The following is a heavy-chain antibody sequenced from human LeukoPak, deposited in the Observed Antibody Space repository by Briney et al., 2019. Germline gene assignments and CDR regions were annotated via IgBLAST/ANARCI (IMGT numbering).Heavy chain of an antibody. CDR3: ASSRFLEWLYLLDY. V-gene: IGHV1-2*02. J-gene: IGHJ4*02. Sequence: ASVKVSCKAFGYTFTGYYIHWVRHPPGQGIELMGWINSNSGGTNFAQKFQGRVTMTRDTSISTAYMELSRLRSDDRAVYYCASSRFLEWLYLLDYWGQGTLVTVSS. CDR2: INSNSGGT. D-gene: IGHD3-3*01. CDR1: GYTFTGYY.